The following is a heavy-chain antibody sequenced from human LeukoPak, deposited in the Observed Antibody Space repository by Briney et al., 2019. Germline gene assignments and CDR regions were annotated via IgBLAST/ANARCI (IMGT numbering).Heavy chain of an antibody. Sequence: TGGSLRLSCAASGFTLSNAWMNWVRQAPGKGLEWVAFIRYDGSNKYYADSVKGRFTISRDNSKNTLYLQMNSLRAEDTAVYYCAKGIAVAGTLDYWGQGTLVTVSS. V-gene: IGHV3-30*02. CDR2: IRYDGSNK. J-gene: IGHJ4*02. D-gene: IGHD6-19*01. CDR1: GFTLSNAW. CDR3: AKGIAVAGTLDY.